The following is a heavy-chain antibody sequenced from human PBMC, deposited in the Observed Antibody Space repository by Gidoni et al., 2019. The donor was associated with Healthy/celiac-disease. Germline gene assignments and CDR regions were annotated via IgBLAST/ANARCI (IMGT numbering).Heavy chain of an antibody. CDR1: GFTFRNAW. CDR2: IKSKTDGGTT. CDR3: TTGPYQPLYGRLGY. Sequence: VKLVESGGGLVKPGVYRRLHCAASGFTFRNAWIGWVRQAPGKGLEWVGRIKSKTDGGTTDYAAPVKGRFTISRDDSKNTLYLQMNSLKTEDTAVYYCTTGPYQPLYGRLGYWGQGTLVTVSS. J-gene: IGHJ4*02. V-gene: IGHV3-15*01. D-gene: IGHD2-2*02.